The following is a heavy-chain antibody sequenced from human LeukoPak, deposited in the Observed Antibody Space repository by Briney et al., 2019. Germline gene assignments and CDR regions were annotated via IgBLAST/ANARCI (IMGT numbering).Heavy chain of an antibody. CDR2: IKQDGSAK. D-gene: IGHD3-22*01. J-gene: IGHJ4*02. Sequence: PGGSLRLSCAASGFTFSSYWMSWVRQAPGKGLEWVANIKQDGSAKYYVDSVKGRFTISRDNAKNSLYLQMNSLRAEDTAVYYCAKGGYYDSSNYYYLDWGQGTLVTVSS. CDR1: GFTFSSYW. CDR3: AKGGYYDSSNYYYLD. V-gene: IGHV3-7*01.